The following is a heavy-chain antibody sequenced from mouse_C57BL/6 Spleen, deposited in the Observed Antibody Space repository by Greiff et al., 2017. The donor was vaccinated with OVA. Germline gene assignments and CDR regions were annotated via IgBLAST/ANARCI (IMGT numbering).Heavy chain of an antibody. Sequence: EVKLVESGGGLVKPGGSLKLSCAASGFTFSSYTMSWVRQTPEKRLEWVATISGGGGNTYYPDSVKGRFTISRDNAKNTLYLQMSSLRSEDTALYYCARQLYGNYEGGAMDYWGQGTSVTVSS. CDR1: GFTFSSYT. J-gene: IGHJ4*01. V-gene: IGHV5-9*01. CDR2: ISGGGGNT. D-gene: IGHD2-10*02. CDR3: ARQLYGNYEGGAMDY.